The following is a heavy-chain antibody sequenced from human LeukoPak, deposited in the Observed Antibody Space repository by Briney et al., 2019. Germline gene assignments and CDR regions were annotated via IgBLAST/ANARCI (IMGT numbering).Heavy chain of an antibody. CDR3: ARGGPIQLWLDAQYFQH. CDR1: GGSISSYY. J-gene: IGHJ1*01. D-gene: IGHD5-18*01. Sequence: PSETLSLTYTVSGGSISSYYWSWIRQPPGKGLEWIGYIYYSGSTNYNPSLKSRVTISVDTSKNQFSLKLSSVTAADTAVYYCARGGPIQLWLDAQYFQHWGQGTLVTVSS. V-gene: IGHV4-59*01. CDR2: IYYSGST.